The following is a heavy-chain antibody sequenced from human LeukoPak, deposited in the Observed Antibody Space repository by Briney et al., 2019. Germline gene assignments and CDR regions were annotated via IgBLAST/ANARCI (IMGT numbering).Heavy chain of an antibody. Sequence: SETLYLTCTVSGGSISSGDYYWSWIRQPPGKGLEWIGYIYYSGSTYYNPSLKSRVTISVDTSKNQFSLKLSSVTAADTAVYYCARSPLYYDSSGYYGRDYWGQGTLVTVSS. D-gene: IGHD3-22*01. CDR1: GGSISSGDYY. J-gene: IGHJ4*02. CDR2: IYYSGST. CDR3: ARSPLYYDSSGYYGRDY. V-gene: IGHV4-30-4*08.